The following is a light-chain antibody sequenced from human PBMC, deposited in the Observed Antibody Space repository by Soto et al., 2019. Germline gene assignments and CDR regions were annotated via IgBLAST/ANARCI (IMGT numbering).Light chain of an antibody. V-gene: IGKV2-30*01. CDR2: KVS. CDR3: MEGTHWPSP. CDR1: QSLVYSDGDTY. Sequence: DVVMTQSPLSLPVTLGQPASISCRSSQSLVYSDGDTYLNWFHQRPGQSSRRLNYKVSNRDSGVPDRFSGSGSGSDFTLRISRVEAEDVGVYYCMEGTHWPSPFGQGTKLEIK. J-gene: IGKJ2*01.